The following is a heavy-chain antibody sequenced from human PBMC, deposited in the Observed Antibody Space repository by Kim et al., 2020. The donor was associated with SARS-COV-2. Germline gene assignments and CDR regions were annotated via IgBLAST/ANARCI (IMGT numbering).Heavy chain of an antibody. CDR2: ILGDGTTT. V-gene: IGHV3-74*01. CDR1: GFTFNSPW. D-gene: IGHD4-17*01. Sequence: GGSLRLSCAASGFTFNSPWMHWVRQAPGKGLVWVSRILGDGTTTTYADSVKGRFTISRDNAKNTLYLQMNCLRDEDTAVYYCARQANYGLDPWGQGTLVTVSS. CDR3: ARQANYGLDP. J-gene: IGHJ5*02.